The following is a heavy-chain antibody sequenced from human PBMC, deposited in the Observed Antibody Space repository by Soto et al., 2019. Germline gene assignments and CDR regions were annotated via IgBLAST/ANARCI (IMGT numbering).Heavy chain of an antibody. D-gene: IGHD1-26*01. V-gene: IGHV3-23*01. CDR1: GFTFSSYA. J-gene: IGHJ3*02. CDR2: ISGSGGST. CDR3: AKDYFPSGSYPDAFDI. Sequence: PGGSLRLSCAASGFTFSSYAMSLVPPAPGKGLEWVSAISGSGGSTYYADSVKGRFTISRDNSKNTLYLQMNSLRAEDTAVYYCAKDYFPSGSYPDAFDIWGQGTMVTVSS.